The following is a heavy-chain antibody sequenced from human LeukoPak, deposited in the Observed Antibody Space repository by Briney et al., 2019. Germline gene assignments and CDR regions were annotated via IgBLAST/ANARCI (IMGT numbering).Heavy chain of an antibody. D-gene: IGHD3-9*01. CDR2: MNVDSGAT. Sequence: GASVKVSCTASGHMFTDYYIHWVRQAPGQGLEWMGWMNVDSGATKYAQKFQGRLTMTRDTSISTAFMDLTRLTSDDTAVYYCARDSKLTGTSFDSWGPGTLVTVSS. J-gene: IGHJ4*02. V-gene: IGHV1-2*02. CDR1: GHMFTDYY. CDR3: ARDSKLTGTSFDS.